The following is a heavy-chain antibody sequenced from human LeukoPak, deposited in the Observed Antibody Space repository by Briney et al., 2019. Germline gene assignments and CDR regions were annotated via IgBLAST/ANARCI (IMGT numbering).Heavy chain of an antibody. J-gene: IGHJ4*02. CDR3: ARVVSSWSQLDY. Sequence: SETLSLTCTVSGGSMSSYYWTWIRQPPGKGLEWIGYIYYRGGTNYNPSLKSRVSISVDTSKNQFSLKLSSVTAADTGVYYCARVVSSWSQLDYWGRGTLVTVSS. CDR2: IYYRGGT. V-gene: IGHV4-59*01. D-gene: IGHD6-13*01. CDR1: GGSMSSYY.